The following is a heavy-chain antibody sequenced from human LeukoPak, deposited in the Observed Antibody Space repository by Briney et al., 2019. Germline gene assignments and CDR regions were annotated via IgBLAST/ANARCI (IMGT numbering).Heavy chain of an antibody. Sequence: ASVKVSCKASGYTFASYAMHWVRQAPGQRLEWMGWINAGNGNTKYSQKFQGRVTITRDTSASTAYMELSGLRSEDTAVYYCGIVATSYWGQGTLVTVSS. J-gene: IGHJ4*02. CDR1: GYTFASYA. CDR2: INAGNGNT. V-gene: IGHV1-3*01. D-gene: IGHD5-12*01. CDR3: GIVATSY.